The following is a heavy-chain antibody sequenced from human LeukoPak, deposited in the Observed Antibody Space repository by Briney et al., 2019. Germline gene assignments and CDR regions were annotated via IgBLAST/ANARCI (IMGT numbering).Heavy chain of an antibody. CDR2: IGPAGDT. D-gene: IGHD6-25*01. J-gene: IGHJ6*02. CDR1: GSTFSSYD. CDR3: ARARPGIAAAGYGMDV. Sequence: PGGSLRLSCAASGSTFSSYDMHWVRQVTGKGLEWVSAIGPAGDTYYPGSVKGRFTISRENAKTSLYLQMNSLRAEDTAVYYCARARPGIAAAGYGMDVWGQGTTVTVSS. V-gene: IGHV3-13*01.